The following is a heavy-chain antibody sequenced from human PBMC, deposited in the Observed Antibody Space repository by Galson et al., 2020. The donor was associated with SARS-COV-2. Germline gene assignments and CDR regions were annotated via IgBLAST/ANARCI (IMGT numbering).Heavy chain of an antibody. CDR1: GTSISRGGYQ. CDR2: LYYTGST. J-gene: IGHJ4*02. V-gene: IGHV4-31*03. Sequence: ASETLSLTCTVSGTSISRGGYQWSWIRQHPGRGLEWIGHLYYTGSTNYNPSLKSRVTISVDTSKNQFSLKLSSVTAADTAVYYCARGGYSSGWYGPKYYFDYWGQGTLVTVSS. D-gene: IGHD6-19*01. CDR3: ARGGYSSGWYGPKYYFDY.